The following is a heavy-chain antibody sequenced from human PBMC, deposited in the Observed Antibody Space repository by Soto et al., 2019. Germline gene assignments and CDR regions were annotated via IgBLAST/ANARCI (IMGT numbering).Heavy chain of an antibody. CDR1: GDSLTTNKW. D-gene: IGHD6-19*01. V-gene: IGHV4-4*02. CDR3: ARDVAVPGESDRFDY. Sequence: QVQLQESGPGLVRPSGTLSLTCAVSGDSLTTNKWWSWVRQSPGKGLEWIGEIYHSGIANFNPSLKSRVTMSVDTSKNQFSQNLRSVTAADTAIYYCARDVAVPGESDRFDYWGQGTLVTVSS. CDR2: IYHSGIA. J-gene: IGHJ4*02.